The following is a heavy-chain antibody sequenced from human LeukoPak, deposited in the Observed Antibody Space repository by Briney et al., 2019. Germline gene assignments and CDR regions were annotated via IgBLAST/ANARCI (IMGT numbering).Heavy chain of an antibody. V-gene: IGHV4-59*01. Sequence: SETLSLTCTVSGGSISSYYWSWIRQPPGKGLEWIGYIYNSGSTSYTPSLKSRVTISVDTSKKQFFLKLTPVTAADTAVYYCAAMVRGDNFDYWGQGTLVTVSS. CDR1: GGSISSYY. CDR2: IYNSGST. D-gene: IGHD3-10*01. J-gene: IGHJ4*02. CDR3: AAMVRGDNFDY.